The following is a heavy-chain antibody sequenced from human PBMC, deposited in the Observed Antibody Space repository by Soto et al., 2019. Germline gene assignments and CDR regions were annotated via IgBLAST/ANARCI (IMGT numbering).Heavy chain of an antibody. J-gene: IGHJ6*02. CDR1: GYRFSSYG. V-gene: IGHV1-18*01. Sequence: QAQLVQSGAEVKKPGASVKVSCKASGYRFSSYGISWVRQAPGQGLEWLGWISPYNDDTKDAQKLQGRVTMTTDTSTRAAYMDLRSLSPDDTAVYYCARGGYYDSSGSRNYHYYGMNVWGQGTTITVSS. CDR2: ISPYNDDT. CDR3: ARGGYYDSSGSRNYHYYGMNV. D-gene: IGHD3-22*01.